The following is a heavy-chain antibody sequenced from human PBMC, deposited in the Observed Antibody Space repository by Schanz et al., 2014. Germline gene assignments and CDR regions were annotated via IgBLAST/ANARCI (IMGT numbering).Heavy chain of an antibody. J-gene: IGHJ6*02. D-gene: IGHD3-22*01. V-gene: IGHV3-23*04. CDR1: GFTFSYYG. Sequence: EVQLVESGGGLVQPGGSLRLSCAASGFTFSYYGMTWVRQAPGKGLEWVAGISGSGGSTDYADSVKGRFIIPRDNSKNTLYLQMNSLRAEDTAVYYCAKIRYDSSGYYLPYYGMDVWGQGTTVIVSS. CDR2: ISGSGGST. CDR3: AKIRYDSSGYYLPYYGMDV.